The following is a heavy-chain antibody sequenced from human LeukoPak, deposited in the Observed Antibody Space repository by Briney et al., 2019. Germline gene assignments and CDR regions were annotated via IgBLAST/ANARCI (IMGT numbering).Heavy chain of an antibody. CDR3: ARVAYYYDSSGYYHDAFDI. J-gene: IGHJ3*02. V-gene: IGHV4-30-4*07. CDR1: GGSISSGGYS. CDR2: IYYSGST. Sequence: SRTLSLTCAVSGGSISSGGYSWSWIRQPPGKGLEWIGYIYYSGSTYYNPSLKSRVTISVDTSKNQFSLELSSVTAADTAVYYCARVAYYYDSSGYYHDAFDIWGQGTMVTVSS. D-gene: IGHD3-22*01.